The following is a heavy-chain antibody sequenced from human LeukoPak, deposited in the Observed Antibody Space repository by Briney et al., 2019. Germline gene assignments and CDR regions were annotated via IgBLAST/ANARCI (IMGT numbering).Heavy chain of an antibody. CDR2: ISGDGGRK. V-gene: IGHV3-43*02. D-gene: IGHD5-24*01. J-gene: IGHJ3*02. CDR1: GFTFNNYA. CDR3: AKGAGYNNGDASDI. Sequence: PGGSLRLPCAASGFTFNNYAMHWVRQGPGKGLEWVSLISGDGGRKYYADSMKGRFTISRDNSKNSLYLQMNSLRTEDTALYYCAKGAGYNNGDASDIWGLGTMVTVSS.